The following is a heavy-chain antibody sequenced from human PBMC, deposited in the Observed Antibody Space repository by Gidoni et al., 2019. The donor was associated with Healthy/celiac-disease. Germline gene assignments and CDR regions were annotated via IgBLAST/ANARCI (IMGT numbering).Heavy chain of an antibody. Sequence: EVQLVESGGGLVQPGRSLRLSCAASGFTFDDYAMHWVRQAPGKGLEWFSGISCNSGSIGYADSVKGRFTISRDNAKNSLYLQMNSLRAEDTALYYCAKNLNYDFWSGADYWGQGTLVTVSS. D-gene: IGHD3-3*01. J-gene: IGHJ4*02. V-gene: IGHV3-9*01. CDR2: ISCNSGSI. CDR3: AKNLNYDFWSGADY. CDR1: GFTFDDYA.